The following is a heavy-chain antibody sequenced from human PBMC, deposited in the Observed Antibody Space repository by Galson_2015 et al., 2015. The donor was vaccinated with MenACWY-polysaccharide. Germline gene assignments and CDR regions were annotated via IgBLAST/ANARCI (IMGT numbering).Heavy chain of an antibody. Sequence: SLRLSCAASGFTFNKFYMAWVRQAPGKGPEWVSALSGPGDATFYADSVRGRFTISRDNSQNTLYLHMSSLRVDDTAVYFCAKDLHWYRMDVGRRGTLLTDS. D-gene: IGHD3/OR15-3a*01. CDR2: LSGPGDAT. CDR1: GFTFNKFY. J-gene: IGHJ6*02. CDR3: AKDLHWYRMDV. V-gene: IGHV3-23*01.